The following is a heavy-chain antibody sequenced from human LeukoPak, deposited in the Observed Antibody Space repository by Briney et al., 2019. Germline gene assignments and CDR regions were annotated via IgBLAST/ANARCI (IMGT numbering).Heavy chain of an antibody. CDR3: VGRSSVFDY. CDR2: IYYTGTT. D-gene: IGHD3-16*02. J-gene: IGHJ4*02. CDR1: GGSISNNY. V-gene: IGHV4-59*12. Sequence: SETLSLTCTVSGGSISNNYWSWIRQPPGKGLEWIGYIYYTGTTNYNPSLKSRVTISVDTSKNHFSLKLYSVTAADTAVYYCVGRSSVFDYWGQGTLVTVSS.